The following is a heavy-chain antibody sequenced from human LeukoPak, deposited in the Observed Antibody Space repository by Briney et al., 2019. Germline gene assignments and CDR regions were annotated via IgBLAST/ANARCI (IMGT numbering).Heavy chain of an antibody. CDR3: ARSEVLRYFDWPLLGRKANWFDP. V-gene: IGHV4-34*01. D-gene: IGHD3-9*01. CDR1: GGSFSGYY. CDR2: INHSGST. Sequence: PSETLSLTCAVYGGSFSGYYWRWIRQPPGKGLEWIGEINHSGSTNYNPSLKSRVTISVDTSKNQFSLKLSSVTAADTAVYYCARSEVLRYFDWPLLGRKANWFDPWGQGTLVTVSS. J-gene: IGHJ5*02.